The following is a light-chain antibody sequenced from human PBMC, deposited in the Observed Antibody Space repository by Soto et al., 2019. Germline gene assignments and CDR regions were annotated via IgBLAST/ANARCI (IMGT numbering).Light chain of an antibody. CDR1: QDLDKW. CDR3: QQYSSYWT. Sequence: ILMSQSPSSLSASVGDRVTITCRASQDLDKWLAWYRQKPGKAPNLLIYKSSTLRDGVPSRFSGFGSGTEYILTISDLQPDDFGTYYCQQYSSYWTFGQGTMVEIK. CDR2: KSS. J-gene: IGKJ1*01. V-gene: IGKV1-5*03.